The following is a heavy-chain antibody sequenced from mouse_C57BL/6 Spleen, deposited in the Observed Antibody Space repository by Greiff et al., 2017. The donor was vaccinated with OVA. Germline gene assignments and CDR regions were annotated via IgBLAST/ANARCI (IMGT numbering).Heavy chain of an antibody. J-gene: IGHJ1*03. V-gene: IGHV5-9-1*02. D-gene: IGHD1-1*01. CDR1: GFTFSSYA. CDR2: ISSGGDYI. CDR3: TRFTTVVEAYFDV. Sequence: EVKLVESGEGLVKPGGSLKLSCAASGFTFSSYAMSWVRQTPEKRLEWVAYISSGGDYIYYADTVTGRFTISRDHARNTLYLQMSSLKSEDTAMYYCTRFTTVVEAYFDVWGTGTTVTVSS.